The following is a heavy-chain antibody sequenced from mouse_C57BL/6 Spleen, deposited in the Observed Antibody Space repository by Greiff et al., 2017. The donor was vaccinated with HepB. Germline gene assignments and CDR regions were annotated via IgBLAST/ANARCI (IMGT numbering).Heavy chain of an antibody. CDR2: IWSGGST. CDR3: ARRGRLDEDYETESWFAY. V-gene: IGHV2-2*01. Sequence: QVQLKQSGPGLVQPSQSLSITCTVSGFSLTSYGVHWVRQSPGKGLEWLGVIWSGGSTDYNAAFISRLSISKDNSKSQVFFKMNSLQADDTAIYYCARRGRLDEDYETESWFAYWGQGTLVTVSA. CDR1: GFSLTSYG. D-gene: IGHD2-4*01. J-gene: IGHJ3*01.